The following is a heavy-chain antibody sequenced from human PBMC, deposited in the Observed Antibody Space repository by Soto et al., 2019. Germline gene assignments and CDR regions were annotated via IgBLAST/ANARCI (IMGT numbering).Heavy chain of an antibody. CDR2: IIPIFGTA. CDR3: ARDQDLMAAGPSDY. CDR1: GGTFSSYA. V-gene: IGHV1-69*13. J-gene: IGHJ4*02. Sequence: SVKVSCKASGGTFSSYAISWVRQAPGQGLEWMGGIIPIFGTANYAQKFQGRVTITADESTSTAYMELSSLRSGDTAVYYCARDQDLMAAGPSDYWGQGTLVTVSS. D-gene: IGHD6-13*01.